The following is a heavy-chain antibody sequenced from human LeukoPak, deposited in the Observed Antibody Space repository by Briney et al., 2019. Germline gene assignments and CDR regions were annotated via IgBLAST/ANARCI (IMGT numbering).Heavy chain of an antibody. Sequence: SETQSLTCTVSGGSIRSSSYYWGWIRQPPGKGLEWIGSIYYSGSTYYNPSLKSRVTISVDTSKNQFSLKLNSVTAADTAVYYCARWIQLWQIDYWGQGTLVTVSS. D-gene: IGHD5-18*01. V-gene: IGHV4-39*01. CDR2: IYYSGST. CDR1: GGSIRSSSYY. CDR3: ARWIQLWQIDY. J-gene: IGHJ4*02.